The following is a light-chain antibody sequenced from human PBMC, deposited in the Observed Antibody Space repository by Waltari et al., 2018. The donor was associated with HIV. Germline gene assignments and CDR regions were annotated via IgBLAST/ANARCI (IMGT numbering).Light chain of an antibody. CDR2: DLT. Sequence: QSALTQPRSVSGSPGQSVTISCTGTSSDVGGYNYVSWYQQLPDKAPKLMIYDLTERPSGVPDRFSGSKSGNTASLTISGLQAEDEADYYCCSFAGSYTWLFGGGTKLTVL. CDR3: CSFAGSYTWL. V-gene: IGLV2-11*01. CDR1: SSDVGGYNY. J-gene: IGLJ2*01.